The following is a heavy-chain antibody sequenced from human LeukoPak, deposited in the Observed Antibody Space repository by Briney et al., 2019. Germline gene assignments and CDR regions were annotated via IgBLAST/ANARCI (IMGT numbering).Heavy chain of an antibody. CDR1: GFTFSSYS. CDR2: ISGSGAGT. V-gene: IGHV3-23*01. Sequence: PGGSLRLSCAASGFTFSSYSMSWVRQAPGQGLEWVSTISGSGAGTYYGDSVKGRFTISRDNSKNTLYLQLKSLRAEDTAVYYCAKRAKGGDCSAGSCYCDYWGQGTLVTVSS. J-gene: IGHJ4*02. CDR3: AKRAKGGDCSAGSCYCDY. D-gene: IGHD2-15*01.